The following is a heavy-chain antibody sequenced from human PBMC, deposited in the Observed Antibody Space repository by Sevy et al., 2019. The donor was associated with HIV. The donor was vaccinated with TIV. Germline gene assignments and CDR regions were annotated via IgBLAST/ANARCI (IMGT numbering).Heavy chain of an antibody. CDR2: IYYSGSA. CDR3: ARRDYYGYSDS. Sequence: SETLSLTCTVSGGSISSSNYYWGWIRQPPGKGLEWIGTIYYSGSAYYNSSLKGRVTIFIDTYNNQFSLRLSSVTAADTAVYYCARRDYYGYSDSWGQGTLVTVSS. J-gene: IGHJ4*02. D-gene: IGHD3-3*01. CDR1: GGSISSSNYY. V-gene: IGHV4-39*01.